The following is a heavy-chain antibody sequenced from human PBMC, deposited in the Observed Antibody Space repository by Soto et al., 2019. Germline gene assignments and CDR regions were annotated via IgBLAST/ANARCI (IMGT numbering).Heavy chain of an antibody. Sequence: PGESLKISCKASGYIFNIYWVAWVRQTPGKGLEWMGIIYPGDSDTTYSPPFRGHVTISVDESLSTAYLHWSSLKASDTAIYYCARHLGAYYDTNDYPYFDYWGQGTQVTVSS. J-gene: IGHJ4*02. CDR1: GYIFNIYW. V-gene: IGHV5-51*01. D-gene: IGHD3-22*01. CDR3: ARHLGAYYDTNDYPYFDY. CDR2: IYPGDSDT.